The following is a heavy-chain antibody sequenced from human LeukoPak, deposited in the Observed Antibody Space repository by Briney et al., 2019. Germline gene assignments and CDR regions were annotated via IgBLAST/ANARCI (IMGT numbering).Heavy chain of an antibody. CDR2: INPNSGGT. CDR3: ARVVGATIEYFQY. CDR1: GYTFTGYY. V-gene: IGHV1-2*02. Sequence: GASVKVSCKASGYTFTGYYTHWVRQAPGQGLEWMGWINPNSGGTNYAQKFQGRVTMTRDTSISTAYMELNRLRSDDTAVYYCARVVGATIEYFQYWGQGTLVTVSS. D-gene: IGHD1-26*01. J-gene: IGHJ1*01.